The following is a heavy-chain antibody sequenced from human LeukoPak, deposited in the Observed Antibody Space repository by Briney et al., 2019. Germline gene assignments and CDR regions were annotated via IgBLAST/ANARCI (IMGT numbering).Heavy chain of an antibody. D-gene: IGHD1-14*01. CDR1: GFTLRTYA. CDR3: VRDAGGY. J-gene: IGHJ4*02. Sequence: GGPLRPSCVASGFTLRTYAMHWVRQAPGKGLEWVAVISSDGSKKFYSDSVKGQFTISRDNSKNTLYLQMNSLRTEDTGVYFCVRDAGGYWGQGTLVTVSS. V-gene: IGHV3-30-3*01. CDR2: ISSDGSKK.